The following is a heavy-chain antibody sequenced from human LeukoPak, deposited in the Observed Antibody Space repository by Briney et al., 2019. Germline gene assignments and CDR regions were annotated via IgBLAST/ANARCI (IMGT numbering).Heavy chain of an antibody. J-gene: IGHJ3*02. CDR3: ARQGGRYSGVLDI. D-gene: IGHD1-26*01. V-gene: IGHV5-51*01. Sequence: GESLKISCKGSGYSFTNYWIGWVRQMPGKGLEWMGIIYPDDSDTRYSPSFQGQVTISVDKSISTAYLQWSSLKASDTAIYYCARQGGRYSGVLDIWGQGTMVTVSS. CDR1: GYSFTNYW. CDR2: IYPDDSDT.